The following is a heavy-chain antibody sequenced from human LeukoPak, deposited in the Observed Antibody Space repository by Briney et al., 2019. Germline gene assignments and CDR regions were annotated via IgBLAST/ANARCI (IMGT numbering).Heavy chain of an antibody. D-gene: IGHD6-13*01. J-gene: IGHJ4*02. Sequence: PSETLSLTCTVSHYSISSNYYWGWIRQPPGKGLEWIGSIYHSGSTYYNPSLKSRVTISVDTSKNQFSLKLSSVTAADTAVYYCARTYSSSWRNYYFDYWGQETLVTVSS. V-gene: IGHV4-38-2*02. CDR3: ARTYSSSWRNYYFDY. CDR2: IYHSGST. CDR1: HYSISSNYY.